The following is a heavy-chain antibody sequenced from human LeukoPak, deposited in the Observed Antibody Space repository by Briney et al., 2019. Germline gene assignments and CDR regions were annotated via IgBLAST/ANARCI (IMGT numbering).Heavy chain of an antibody. CDR1: GYTFTNYY. J-gene: IGHJ4*02. V-gene: IGHV1-46*01. CDR2: INPGGGST. CDR3: ARNAASGLDY. D-gene: IGHD2-15*01. Sequence: ASVKVSCKASGYTFTNYYLHWVRQAPGQGLEWMGFINPGGGSTSYAQKFQGRVTMTRATSTSTAYMELSSLRSDDTAVYYCARNAASGLDYWGQGTLVTVSS.